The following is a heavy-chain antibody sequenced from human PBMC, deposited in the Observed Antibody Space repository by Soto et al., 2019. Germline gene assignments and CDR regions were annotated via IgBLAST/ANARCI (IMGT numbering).Heavy chain of an antibody. J-gene: IGHJ6*02. D-gene: IGHD2-8*02. V-gene: IGHV1-69*13. CDR3: AREGTEGTGIKYYYYYGMDV. Sequence: SVKVSCKASGGTFSSYAISWVRQAPGQGLEWMGGIIPIFGTANYAQKFQGRVTITADESTSTAYMELSSLRSEDTAVYYCAREGTEGTGIKYYYYYGMDVWGQGTTVTVS. CDR2: IIPIFGTA. CDR1: GGTFSSYA.